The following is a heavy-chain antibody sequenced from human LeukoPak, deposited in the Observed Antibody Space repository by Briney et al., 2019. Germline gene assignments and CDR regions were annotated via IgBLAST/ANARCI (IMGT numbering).Heavy chain of an antibody. CDR3: ATIQIMVVPATLNY. Sequence: PSETLSLTCTVSGGSISSYYWGWIRQPPGKGLEWIGSISYSGSTYYNPSLKSRVTIFVETSKNQFSMNLSSVTAADTAVYYCATIQIMVVPATLNYWGQGTLVTVSS. V-gene: IGHV4-39*01. D-gene: IGHD2-15*01. J-gene: IGHJ4*02. CDR1: GGSISSYY. CDR2: ISYSGST.